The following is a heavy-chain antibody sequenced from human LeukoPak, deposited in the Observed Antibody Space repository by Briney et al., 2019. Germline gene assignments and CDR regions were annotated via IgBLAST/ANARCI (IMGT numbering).Heavy chain of an antibody. V-gene: IGHV4-59*01. D-gene: IGHD2-21*01. J-gene: IGHJ3*02. Sequence: PSETLSLTCTVSGGSISSFYCSWIRQPPGKGLEWIGYIYYSGITNYNPSLKSRVTISVDTSKNQFSLKLSSVTAADTAVYYCASTHTSWDAFDIWGQGTMVTVSS. CDR2: IYYSGIT. CDR3: ASTHTSWDAFDI. CDR1: GGSISSFY.